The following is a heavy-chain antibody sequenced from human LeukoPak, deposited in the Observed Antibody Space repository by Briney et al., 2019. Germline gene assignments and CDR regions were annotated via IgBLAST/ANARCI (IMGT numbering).Heavy chain of an antibody. V-gene: IGHV5-51*01. J-gene: IGHJ4*02. CDR1: GYIFTHYW. CDR3: ARQSRDGSKTRGYYFDY. Sequence: GESLKISCQVSGYIFTHYWIGWVRQMPGKGLESMGIIYPADSDTTYSPSFQGQVTISADKSISTVYLQWSSLKASDAAMYYCARQSRDGSKTRGYYFDYWGQGTLVTVSS. CDR2: IYPADSDT. D-gene: IGHD3-10*01.